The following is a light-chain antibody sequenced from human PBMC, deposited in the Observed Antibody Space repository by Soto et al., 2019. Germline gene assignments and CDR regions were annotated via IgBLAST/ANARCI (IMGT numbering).Light chain of an antibody. Sequence: SYELTQPPSASGAPGKTASISCGGNNIGSKGVHWYQQKPGQAPVLVIYSDTNLPPVIPERFSGSNSASLATLTISRVEAGDEADYYCQVWDSGSAHVVFGGGTQLTVL. CDR2: SDT. V-gene: IGLV3-21*04. J-gene: IGLJ2*01. CDR3: QVWDSGSAHVV. CDR1: NIGSKG.